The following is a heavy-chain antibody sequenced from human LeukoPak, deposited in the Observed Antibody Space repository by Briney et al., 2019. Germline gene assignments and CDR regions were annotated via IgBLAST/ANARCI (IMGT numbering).Heavy chain of an antibody. CDR2: FHNSGTS. CDR3: VRDRGSSSSDGFDI. D-gene: IGHD6-6*01. CDR1: DDSISDYY. V-gene: IGHV4-4*08. J-gene: IGHJ3*02. Sequence: SETLSLTCTVSDDSISDYYRGWIRQPPGKGLEWIGYFHNSGTSTYNPSLKSRVTISVDTSKNQFSLKLSSVTAADTAVYYCVRDRGSSSSDGFDIWGQGTRVIVSS.